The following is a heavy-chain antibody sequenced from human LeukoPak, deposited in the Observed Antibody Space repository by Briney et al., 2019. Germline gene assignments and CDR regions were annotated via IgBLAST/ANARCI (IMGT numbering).Heavy chain of an antibody. D-gene: IGHD3-22*01. J-gene: IGHJ3*02. CDR3: ARDANYYDSSGHYYDAFDM. V-gene: IGHV3-7*01. CDR1: GFTFSAYW. Sequence: GGSPRLSCAASGFTFSAYWMIWVRQAPGKGLEWVANIRGDGSRKYYLDSVRGRFAVSRDNAKNSLFLQMNELRAEDTAMYYCARDANYYDSSGHYYDAFDMWGQGTMVTVSS. CDR2: IRGDGSRK.